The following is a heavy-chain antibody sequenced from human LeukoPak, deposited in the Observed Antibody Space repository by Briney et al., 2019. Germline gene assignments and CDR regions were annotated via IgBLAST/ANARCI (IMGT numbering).Heavy chain of an antibody. V-gene: IGHV1-69*04. CDR2: IIPILGIA. CDR3: ARVGSYGYSQYWFDP. D-gene: IGHD5-18*01. CDR1: GGTFSSYA. Sequence: ASVKVSCKASGGTFSSYAISWVRQAPGQGLEWMGRIIPILGIANYAQKFQGRVTITADKSTSTAYMELSSLRSEDTAVYYCARVGSYGYSQYWFDPWGQGTLVTVS. J-gene: IGHJ5*02.